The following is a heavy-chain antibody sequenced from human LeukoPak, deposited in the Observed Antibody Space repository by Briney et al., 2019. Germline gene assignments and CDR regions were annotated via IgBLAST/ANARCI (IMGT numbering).Heavy chain of an antibody. CDR3: ANEDFWSGYYFFDY. Sequence: SGGSLRLSCTASGFTFGDYAMSWFRQAPGKGLEWVAVISYDGSNKYYADSVKGRFTISRDNSKNTLYLQMNSLRAEDTAVYYCANEDFWSGYYFFDYWGQGTLVTVSS. D-gene: IGHD3-3*01. CDR2: ISYDGSNK. J-gene: IGHJ4*02. CDR1: GFTFGDYA. V-gene: IGHV3-30-3*02.